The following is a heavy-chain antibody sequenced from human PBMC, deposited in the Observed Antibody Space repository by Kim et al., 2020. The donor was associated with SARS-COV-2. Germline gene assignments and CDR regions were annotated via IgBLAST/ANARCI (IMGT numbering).Heavy chain of an antibody. Sequence: SETLSLTCSVSGDSITSSVHYWGYVRQPPGKGLEWIGNIYSSGITYYNPSLKSRATISVDTSKNQFSLQLTSVTAADTAVYYCVKAMIRGFLEGWFDPWGQGVLVTVSS. CDR1: GDSITSSVHY. CDR3: VKAMIRGFLEGWFDP. J-gene: IGHJ5*02. CDR2: IYSSGIT. V-gene: IGHV4-39*07. D-gene: IGHD3-10*01.